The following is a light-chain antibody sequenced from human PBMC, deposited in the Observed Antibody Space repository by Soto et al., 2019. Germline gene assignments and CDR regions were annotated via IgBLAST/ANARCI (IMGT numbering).Light chain of an antibody. CDR2: DAS. J-gene: IGKJ1*01. CDR1: QSVSRT. Sequence: EVVLTQSPAPLSLSPGERANLSCRTSQSVSRTLAWYQQKSGQAPRLLIYDASNRATGIPTRFSGSGSGTDFTLTISSLEPEDFAVYYCQQRYNWPQTFGQGTKVEIK. V-gene: IGKV3-11*01. CDR3: QQRYNWPQT.